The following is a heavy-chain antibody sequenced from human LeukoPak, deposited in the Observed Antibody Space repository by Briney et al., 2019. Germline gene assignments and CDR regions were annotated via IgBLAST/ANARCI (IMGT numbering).Heavy chain of an antibody. V-gene: IGHV3-11*01. J-gene: IGHJ6*02. CDR3: ARDSPMVTIFGVVINDYYGMDV. CDR2: IISSGRNI. Sequence: PGGSLRLSCAASGFTFSDYYMSWIRQAPGKGLEWVSYIISSGRNIFYAHSVKGRLTLSRENAKNSLYLQMNSLSAEDTAVYYCARDSPMVTIFGVVINDYYGMDVWGQGTTVTVSS. D-gene: IGHD3-3*01. CDR1: GFTFSDYY.